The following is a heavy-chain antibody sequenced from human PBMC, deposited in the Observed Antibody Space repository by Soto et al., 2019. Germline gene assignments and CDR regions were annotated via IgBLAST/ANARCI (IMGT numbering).Heavy chain of an antibody. CDR2: INPNGGGT. CDR3: ARDSSASATSYSFGN. CDR1: GYKFINHY. D-gene: IGHD6-25*01. Sequence: ASVKVSCKASGYKFINHYMHWVRQVPGVGLEWMGIINPNGGGTDYSQKFQGRVTMTRDTSANTVHMELSSLRSEDTGVYFCARDSSASATSYSFGNWGQGTLVTVSS. V-gene: IGHV1-46*01. J-gene: IGHJ4*02.